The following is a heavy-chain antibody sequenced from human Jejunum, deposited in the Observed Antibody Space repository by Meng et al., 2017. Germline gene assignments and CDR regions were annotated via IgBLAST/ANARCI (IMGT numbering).Heavy chain of an antibody. CDR3: ARDSLSAFDY. CDR2: ISWDGYNT. CDR1: GFTFSHYG. Sequence: GESLKISCAASGFTFSHYGMDWVRQAPGRGLEWLASISWDGYNTHYANSVKGRFTISRDDPKNTLYLQMNSLSVEDSALYFCARDSLSAFDYWGQGALVTV. J-gene: IGHJ4*02. V-gene: IGHV3-30*06.